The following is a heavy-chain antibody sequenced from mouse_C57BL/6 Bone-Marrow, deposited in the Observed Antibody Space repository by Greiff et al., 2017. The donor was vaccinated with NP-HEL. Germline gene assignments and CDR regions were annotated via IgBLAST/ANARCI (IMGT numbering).Heavy chain of an antibody. CDR2: IYPGSGST. V-gene: IGHV1-55*01. D-gene: IGHD1-1*01. Sequence: VQLQQPGAELVKPGASVKMSCKASGYTFTSYWITWVKQRPGQGLEWIGDIYPGSGSTNYNEKFKSKATLTVDTSSSTAYMQLSSLTSEDSAVYYCAKKAYYYGGSDYWGQGTTLTVSS. CDR1: GYTFTSYW. CDR3: AKKAYYYGGSDY. J-gene: IGHJ2*01.